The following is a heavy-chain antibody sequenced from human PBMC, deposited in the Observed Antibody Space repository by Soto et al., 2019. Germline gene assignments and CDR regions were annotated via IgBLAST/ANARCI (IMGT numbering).Heavy chain of an antibody. CDR3: AKVIVVIAAAGDYFDH. Sequence: PGGSLRLSCAASGFTFTNYAMTWVRQAPGKGLEWVSVTSGSGGSTYYADSVKGRFTISRDNSKNTLYLQMDSLRAEDTAVYYCAKVIVVIAAAGDYFDHWGQGTLVTVSS. CDR2: TSGSGGST. CDR1: GFTFTNYA. V-gene: IGHV3-23*01. J-gene: IGHJ4*02. D-gene: IGHD2-21*01.